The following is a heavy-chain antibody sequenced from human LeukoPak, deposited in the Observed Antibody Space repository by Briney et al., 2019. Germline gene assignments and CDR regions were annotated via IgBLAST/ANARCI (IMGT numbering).Heavy chain of an antibody. Sequence: PGRSLRLSCAASGFTFSTYAMHWVRQAPGKGLEWVGRIKSKTDGGTTDYAAPVKGRFTISRDDSKNTLYLQMNSLKTEDTAVYYCTPSSGYEGFDYWGQGTLVTVSS. D-gene: IGHD5-12*01. V-gene: IGHV3-15*01. J-gene: IGHJ4*02. CDR2: IKSKTDGGTT. CDR1: GFTFSTYA. CDR3: TPSSGYEGFDY.